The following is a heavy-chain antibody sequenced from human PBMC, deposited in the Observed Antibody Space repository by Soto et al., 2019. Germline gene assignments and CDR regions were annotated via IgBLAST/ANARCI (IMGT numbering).Heavy chain of an antibody. V-gene: IGHV3-23*01. CDR1: GFTFRSYA. Sequence: GGSLRLSCAASGFTFRSYAMNWVRQAPGKGLEWVSAISGSAGSTYYADSVRGRFTISRDTSKNTLYLQMNSLRAEDTAVYYCAKGNSWSPALVLDIWGQGTMVTVSS. J-gene: IGHJ3*02. CDR2: ISGSAGST. D-gene: IGHD1-7*01. CDR3: AKGNSWSPALVLDI.